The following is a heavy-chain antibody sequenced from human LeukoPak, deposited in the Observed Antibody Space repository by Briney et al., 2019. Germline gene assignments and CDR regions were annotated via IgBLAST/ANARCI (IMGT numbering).Heavy chain of an antibody. Sequence: GGSLRLSCGASGFPFSGYWMSWVRQAPGKGLEWVANIHKDGSTKRYVDSVKGRFTISRDNAKSSLYLQMNSLRDEDTAVYYCTRDRGFGADDYWGQGSLVSVSS. J-gene: IGHJ4*02. CDR2: IHKDGSTK. CDR1: GFPFSGYW. CDR3: TRDRGFGADDY. D-gene: IGHD3-10*01. V-gene: IGHV3-7*01.